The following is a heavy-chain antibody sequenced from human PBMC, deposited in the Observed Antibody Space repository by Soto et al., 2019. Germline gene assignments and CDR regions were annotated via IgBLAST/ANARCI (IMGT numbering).Heavy chain of an antibody. CDR1: GGTFRNYP. J-gene: IGHJ2*01. D-gene: IGHD5-12*01. V-gene: IGHV1-69*12. CDR2: IIPIFGTV. CDR3: ARGNHRWLQLGYFDL. Sequence: QVQLVQSGAEVKKPGSSVKVSCKASGGTFRNYPIIWVRQAPGQGLEWMGGIIPIFGTVNYAKKFQGRVTSTEDESTSTANMELRSLRSEDTAVYYCARGNHRWLQLGYFDLCGRCTLVTVYS.